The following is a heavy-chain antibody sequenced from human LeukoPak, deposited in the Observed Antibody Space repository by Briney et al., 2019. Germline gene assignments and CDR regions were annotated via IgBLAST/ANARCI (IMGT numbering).Heavy chain of an antibody. CDR3: ARERVGAIDY. Sequence: GGSLRLSCAASGFTFSSYSMNWGRQAPGKGLEWVSSISSSSYIYYADSVKGRFTISRDNAKNSLYLQMNSLRAEDTAVYYCARERVGAIDYWGQGTLVTVSS. CDR1: GFTFSSYS. J-gene: IGHJ4*02. CDR2: ISSSSYI. D-gene: IGHD1-26*01. V-gene: IGHV3-21*01.